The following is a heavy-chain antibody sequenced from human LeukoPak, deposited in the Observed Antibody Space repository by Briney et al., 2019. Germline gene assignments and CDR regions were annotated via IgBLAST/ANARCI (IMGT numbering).Heavy chain of an antibody. CDR1: GGSFSGYY. Sequence: SETLSLTCAVYGGSFSGYYWSWIRQPPGKGLEWIGEINHSGSTNYNPSLKSRVTISVDTSKNQFSLKLSSVTAADTAVYYCARAGVDDYSNIPYYFDYWGQGTLVTVSS. J-gene: IGHJ4*02. CDR2: INHSGST. CDR3: ARAGVDDYSNIPYYFDY. V-gene: IGHV4-34*01. D-gene: IGHD4-11*01.